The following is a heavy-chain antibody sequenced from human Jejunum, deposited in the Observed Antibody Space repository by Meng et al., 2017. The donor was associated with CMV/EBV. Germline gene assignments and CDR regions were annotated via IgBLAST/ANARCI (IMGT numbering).Heavy chain of an antibody. J-gene: IGHJ4*02. CDR1: GVIFSDYW. CDR3: ARKEGDI. D-gene: IGHD2-15*01. V-gene: IGHV3-7*01. CDR2: INQDGGDK. Sequence: LKISCAVSGVIFSDYWMSWFRQPPGKGLEWVANINQDGGDKNYVDSVKGRFTISRDNAKKLLFLQMNSLRSEDTAVYYCARKEGDIWGRGTLVTVSS.